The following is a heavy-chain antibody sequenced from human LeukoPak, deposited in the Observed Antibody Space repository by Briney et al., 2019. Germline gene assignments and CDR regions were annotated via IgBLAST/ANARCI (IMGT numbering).Heavy chain of an antibody. CDR1: GGSISSGGYY. CDR2: IYYSGST. J-gene: IGHJ4*02. CDR3: ARRVRGVHLTQPLLDY. D-gene: IGHD3-10*01. Sequence: SETLSLTCTVSGGSISSGGYYWSWIRQHPGKGLEWIGYIYYSGSTYYNPSLKSRVTISVDTSKNQFSLKLSSVTAADTAVYYCARRVRGVHLTQPLLDYWGRGTLVTVSS. V-gene: IGHV4-31*03.